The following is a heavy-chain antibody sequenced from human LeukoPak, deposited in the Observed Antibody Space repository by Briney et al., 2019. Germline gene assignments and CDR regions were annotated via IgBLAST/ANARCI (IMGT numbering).Heavy chain of an antibody. CDR2: IYYSGST. CDR3: ARGRGPYGSGSSFDY. J-gene: IGHJ4*02. Sequence: PSETLSLTCTVSGGSISSYYWSWIRQPPGKGLEWIGYIYYSGSTNYNPSLKSRVTISVDTSKNQFSLKLSSVTAADTAVYYCARGRGPYGSGSSFDYWGQGTLVTVSS. V-gene: IGHV4-59*01. CDR1: GGSISSYY. D-gene: IGHD3-10*01.